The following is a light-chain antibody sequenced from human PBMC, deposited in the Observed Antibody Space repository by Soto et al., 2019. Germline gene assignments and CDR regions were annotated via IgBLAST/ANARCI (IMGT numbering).Light chain of an antibody. J-gene: IGKJ5*01. V-gene: IGKV3-11*01. CDR3: QLRSNWPTLT. CDR2: DAS. CDR1: QSVSSY. Sequence: EIVLTQSPATLSLSPGERATLSCRASQSVSSYLAWYQQKPGQAPRLLIYDASNRATGIPARFSGSGSGTDFTLTISSLEPEDFAVYYCQLRSNWPTLTFGQGTRLEIK.